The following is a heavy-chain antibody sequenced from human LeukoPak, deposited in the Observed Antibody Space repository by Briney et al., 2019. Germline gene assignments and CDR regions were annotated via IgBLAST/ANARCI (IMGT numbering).Heavy chain of an antibody. CDR1: GYTFTSYD. D-gene: IGHD6-13*01. J-gene: IGHJ4*02. CDR3: ARVAAADYFDY. CDR2: MNPNSGNT. Sequence: VASVKVSCKASGYTFTSYDINWVRQATGQGLEWMGWMNPNSGNTGYAQKLQGRVTMTTDTSTSTAYMELRSLRSDDTAVYYCARVAAADYFDYWGQGTLVTVSS. V-gene: IGHV1-8*02.